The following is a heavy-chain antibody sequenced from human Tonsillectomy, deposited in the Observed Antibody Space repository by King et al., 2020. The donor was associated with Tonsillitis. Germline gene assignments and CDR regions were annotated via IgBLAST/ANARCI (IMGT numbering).Heavy chain of an antibody. D-gene: IGHD3-22*01. CDR3: AREGIDYYDSSGYYRVDAFDI. Sequence: VQLVESGGGLVQPGGSLRLSCAASGFTFSSYEMNWVRQAPGKGLEWVSYISSSGSTIYYADSGKGRLTISRDNAKNSLYLQMNSLRAEDTAVYYCAREGIDYYDSSGYYRVDAFDIWGQGTMVTVSS. V-gene: IGHV3-48*03. CDR1: GFTFSSYE. CDR2: ISSSGSTI. J-gene: IGHJ3*02.